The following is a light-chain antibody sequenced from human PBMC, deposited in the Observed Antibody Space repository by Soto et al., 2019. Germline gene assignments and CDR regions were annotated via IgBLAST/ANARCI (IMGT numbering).Light chain of an antibody. CDR3: QQCSWHPFTVT. V-gene: IGKV3-15*01. CDR2: DAS. CDR1: QSVSSN. J-gene: IGKJ4*01. Sequence: EIVMTQSPATLSVSPGERATLSCRASQSVSSNLAWYQQKPDQAPRLLIYDASTRATGIPARFSGSGSGTEYTLTISSLQSEDSAVYYCQQCSWHPFTVTFGGGTKVEIK.